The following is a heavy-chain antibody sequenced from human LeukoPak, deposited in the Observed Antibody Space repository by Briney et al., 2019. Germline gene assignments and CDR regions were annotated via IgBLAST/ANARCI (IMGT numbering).Heavy chain of an antibody. CDR2: ISSSSSTI. V-gene: IGHV3-48*04. J-gene: IGHJ3*02. Sequence: GGSLRLSCAASGFTFSSYSMNWVRQAPGKGLEWVSYISSSSSTIYYADSVKGRFTISRDNAKNSLYLQMNSLRAEDTAVYYCARDALGIAAAGTGVRGAFDIWGQGTMVTVSS. D-gene: IGHD6-13*01. CDR3: ARDALGIAAAGTGVRGAFDI. CDR1: GFTFSSYS.